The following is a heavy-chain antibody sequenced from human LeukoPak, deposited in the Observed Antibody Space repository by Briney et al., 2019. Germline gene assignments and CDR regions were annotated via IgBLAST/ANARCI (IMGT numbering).Heavy chain of an antibody. V-gene: IGHV3-48*01. CDR2: ISSSSSTI. CDR3: ARVSSSSPRYYMDV. D-gene: IGHD6-6*01. J-gene: IGHJ6*03. CDR1: GFTFSSYS. Sequence: GGSLRLSCAASGFTFSSYSMNWVRQAPGKGLEWVSYISSSSSTIYYADSVKGRFTISRDNAKNSLYLQMNSLRAEDTAVYYCARVSSSSPRYYMDVWGKGTTVTVSS.